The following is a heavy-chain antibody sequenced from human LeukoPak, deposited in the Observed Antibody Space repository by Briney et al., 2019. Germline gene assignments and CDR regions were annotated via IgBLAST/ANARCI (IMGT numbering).Heavy chain of an antibody. V-gene: IGHV1-2*06. D-gene: IGHD6-13*01. CDR3: VRGGESSSWSYFDY. Sequence: ASVKVSCKASGYTFTCYYMYWVRQAPGQGREWMGRINPNTGATNYEQKFQGRVSVTRDTSISTAYMELTRLTSDDTAVYFCVRGGESSSWSYFDYWGQGTLVTVSS. CDR1: GYTFTCYY. CDR2: INPNTGAT. J-gene: IGHJ4*02.